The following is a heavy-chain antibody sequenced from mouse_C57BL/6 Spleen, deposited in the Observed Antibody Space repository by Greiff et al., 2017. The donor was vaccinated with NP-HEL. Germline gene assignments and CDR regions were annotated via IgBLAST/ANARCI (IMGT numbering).Heavy chain of an antibody. Sequence: EVMLVESEGGLVQPGSSMKLSCTASGFTFSDYYMAWVRQVPEKGLEWVANINYDGSSTYYLDSLKSRFIISRDNAKNILYLQMSSLKSEDTATYYCARGGYDYAAWFAYWGQGTLVTVSA. CDR3: ARGGYDYAAWFAY. V-gene: IGHV5-16*01. J-gene: IGHJ3*01. CDR1: GFTFSDYY. CDR2: INYDGSST. D-gene: IGHD2-4*01.